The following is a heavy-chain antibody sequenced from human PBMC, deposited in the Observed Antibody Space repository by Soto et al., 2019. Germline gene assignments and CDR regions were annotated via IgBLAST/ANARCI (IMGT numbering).Heavy chain of an antibody. CDR2: IKQDGSEK. Sequence: EVQLVESGGGLVQPGRSLRLSCAASGFTFSNFWMSWVRQAPGKGLEWVATIKQDGSEKYYVDSVKGRFTISRDNAKNSLYLQMNSLRAEDTAVYYCARAWAAARPGNWGQGTLVTVSS. V-gene: IGHV3-7*01. CDR1: GFTFSNFW. J-gene: IGHJ4*02. D-gene: IGHD6-6*01. CDR3: ARAWAAARPGN.